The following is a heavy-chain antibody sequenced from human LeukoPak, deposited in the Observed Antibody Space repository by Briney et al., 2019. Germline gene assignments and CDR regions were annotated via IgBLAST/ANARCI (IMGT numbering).Heavy chain of an antibody. CDR3: AREIYPRENWFDP. V-gene: IGHV4-39*07. D-gene: IGHD2-2*02. CDR1: GGSTSSSSYY. Sequence: SETLSLTCTVSGGSTSSSSYYWGWIRQPPGKGLEWIGSIYYSGSTYYNPSLKSRVTISVDTSKNQFSLKLSSVTAADTAVYYCAREIYPRENWFDPWGQGTLVTVSS. CDR2: IYYSGST. J-gene: IGHJ5*02.